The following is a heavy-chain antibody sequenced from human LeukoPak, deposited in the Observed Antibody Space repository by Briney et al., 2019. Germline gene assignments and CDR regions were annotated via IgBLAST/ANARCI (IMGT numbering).Heavy chain of an antibody. CDR1: GFNFSSYG. CDR2: IRSKTNNYAT. J-gene: IGHJ4*02. V-gene: IGHV3-73*01. Sequence: GWTLRLSCAASGFNFSSYGMTWVRQAPGKGLEWVGRIRSKTNNYATGYAASVKGRFTISRDDSKNTLYLQMNSLRAEDTAVYYCAKARYCSGGSCFPQLTPDYWGQGTLVTVSS. CDR3: AKARYCSGGSCFPQLTPDY. D-gene: IGHD2-15*01.